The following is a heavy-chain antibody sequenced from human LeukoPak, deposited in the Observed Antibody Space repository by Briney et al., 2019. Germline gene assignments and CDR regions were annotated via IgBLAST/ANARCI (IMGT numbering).Heavy chain of an antibody. CDR3: ASPQDYFFQDAYFQH. V-gene: IGHV3-21*01. CDR1: GFTFSSSA. J-gene: IGHJ1*01. D-gene: IGHD2/OR15-2a*01. Sequence: PGGSLRLSCAASGFTFSSSAMSWVRQAPGKGLEWVSSISSSSSYIYYADSVKGRFTISRDNAKNSLYLQMNSLRAEDTAVYYCASPQDYFFQDAYFQHWGQGTLVTVSS. CDR2: ISSSSSYI.